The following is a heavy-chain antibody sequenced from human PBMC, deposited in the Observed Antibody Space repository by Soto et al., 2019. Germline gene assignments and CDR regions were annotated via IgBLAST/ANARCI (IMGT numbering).Heavy chain of an antibody. J-gene: IGHJ4*02. CDR3: AKGQYSGVAGGLDY. V-gene: IGHV3-30*18. CDR2: ISYDGRNK. CDR1: GFSFRNYG. Sequence: GGSLRLSCAASGFSFRNYGMHWVRQVPGKGLEWVAVISYDGRNKYYADSVKGRFTISRDNSKNTLYLQMNSLRVEDTALYYCAKGQYSGVAGGLDYWGQGTLVTVSS. D-gene: IGHD1-26*01.